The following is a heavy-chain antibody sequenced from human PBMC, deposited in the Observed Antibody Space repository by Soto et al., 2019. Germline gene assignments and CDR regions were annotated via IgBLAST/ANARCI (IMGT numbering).Heavy chain of an antibody. D-gene: IGHD5-18*01. CDR3: ARGGEYSYHIFGY. CDR1: GGSFSGYY. CDR2: INHSGST. J-gene: IGHJ4*02. V-gene: IGHV4-34*01. Sequence: SSETLSLTCAVYGGSFSGYYWSWIRQPPGKGLEWIGEINHSGSTNYNPSLKSRVTISVDTSKNQFSLKLSSVTAADTAVYYCARGGEYSYHIFGYWGQGTLVTAPQ.